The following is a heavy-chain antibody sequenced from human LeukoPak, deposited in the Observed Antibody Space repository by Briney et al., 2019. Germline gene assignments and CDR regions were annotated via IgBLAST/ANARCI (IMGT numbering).Heavy chain of an antibody. CDR3: TRGDDFLAAYSYMYV. Sequence: GSSVKVSCKASGGTIRGFIINWVRQARGEGLEWMGRINTLSGTTNYTQKFQGRVAMTTDESTTTVFMELSRLTSEDTAVYYCTRGDDFLAAYSYMYVWGRGSLVIVSS. D-gene: IGHD3-9*01. J-gene: IGHJ6*03. CDR2: INTLSGTT. CDR1: GGTIRGFI. V-gene: IGHV1-69*05.